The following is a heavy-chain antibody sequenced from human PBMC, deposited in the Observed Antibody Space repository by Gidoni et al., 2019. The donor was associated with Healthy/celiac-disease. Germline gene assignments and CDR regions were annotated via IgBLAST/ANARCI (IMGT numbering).Heavy chain of an antibody. CDR2: ISSSSSTI. Sequence: EVQLVESGGGLVQPGGSLRLSCAASGFTFSSYSMNWVRQAPGKGLEWVSYISSSSSTIYYADSVKGRFTISRDNAKNSLYLQMNSLRAEDTAVYYCARDIAAAGHWYFDLWGRGTLVTVSS. J-gene: IGHJ2*01. CDR1: GFTFSSYS. D-gene: IGHD6-13*01. CDR3: ARDIAAAGHWYFDL. V-gene: IGHV3-48*01.